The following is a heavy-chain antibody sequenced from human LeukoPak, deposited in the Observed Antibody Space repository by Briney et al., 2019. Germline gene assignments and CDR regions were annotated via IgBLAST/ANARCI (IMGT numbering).Heavy chain of an antibody. Sequence: ASVKVSCKASGYTFTSYGISWVRQAPGQGLEWMGWISAYNGNTNYAQKLQGRVTMTTDTSTSTAYMELRSLRSDDTAVYYCARDRIVVAPAASHPIDYWGQGTLVTVSS. V-gene: IGHV1-18*01. CDR2: ISAYNGNT. CDR1: GYTFTSYG. D-gene: IGHD2-2*01. CDR3: ARDRIVVAPAASHPIDY. J-gene: IGHJ4*02.